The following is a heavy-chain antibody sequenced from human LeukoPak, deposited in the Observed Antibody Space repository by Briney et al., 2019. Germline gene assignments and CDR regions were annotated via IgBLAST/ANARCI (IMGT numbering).Heavy chain of an antibody. Sequence: PGGSLRLSCAASGFIFSSYGMSWVRQAPGKGLEWVSATGNSGSTTYYADSVKGRFTISRDNTKNTLYLQMHSLRAEDTAVYYCAKLTYVTDSWGQGTLVTVSS. V-gene: IGHV3-23*01. J-gene: IGHJ4*02. D-gene: IGHD3-16*01. CDR3: AKLTYVTDS. CDR1: GFIFSSYG. CDR2: TGNSGSTT.